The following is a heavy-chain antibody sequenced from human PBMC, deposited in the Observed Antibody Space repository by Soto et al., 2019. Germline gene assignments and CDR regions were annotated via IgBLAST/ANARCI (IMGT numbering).Heavy chain of an antibody. CDR3: AKNAGWFSI. D-gene: IGHD3-10*01. Sequence: GRSLRLSGEACGFPFSTTGIRWVRQAPRKGLEWVSTIDGRGVGTYYADFVKGRFTISRDNSKNTVYLQMTTLRVDDTAKYYCAKNAGWFSIWCQAILVTVYS. CDR2: IDGRGVGT. J-gene: IGHJ4*02. V-gene: IGHV3-23*01. CDR1: GFPFSTTG.